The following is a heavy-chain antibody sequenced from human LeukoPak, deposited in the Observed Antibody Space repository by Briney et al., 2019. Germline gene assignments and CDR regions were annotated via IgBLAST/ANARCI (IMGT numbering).Heavy chain of an antibody. D-gene: IGHD3-16*01. J-gene: IGHJ4*02. CDR3: AKDTKPYAWGTPFDY. CDR1: GFNFSIYG. Sequence: GGSLRLSCAASGFNFSIYGMSWVRQAPGRGLEWVSTISGSGGSTYYADSVKGRFTISRDNSKNTLYLQVNSLRVEDTAVYYCAKDTKPYAWGTPFDYWGQGALVTVSS. CDR2: ISGSGGST. V-gene: IGHV3-23*01.